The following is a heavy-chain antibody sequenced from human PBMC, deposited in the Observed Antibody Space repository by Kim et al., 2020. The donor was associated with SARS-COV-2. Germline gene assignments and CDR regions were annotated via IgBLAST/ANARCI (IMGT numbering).Heavy chain of an antibody. CDR3: ARFYCGGDCFLFDP. D-gene: IGHD2-21*02. J-gene: IGHJ5*02. V-gene: IGHV5-51*01. Sequence: SPSFQGQVTISADKSISTAYLQWSSLKASDTAMYYCARFYCGGDCFLFDPWGQGTLVTVSS.